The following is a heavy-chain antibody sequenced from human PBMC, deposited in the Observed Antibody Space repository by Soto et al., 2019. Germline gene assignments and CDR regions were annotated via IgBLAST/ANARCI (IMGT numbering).Heavy chain of an antibody. J-gene: IGHJ4*02. V-gene: IGHV3-30*18. CDR1: GFTFSSYG. D-gene: IGHD6-19*01. Sequence: LRLSCAASGFTFSSYGMHWVRQAPGKGLEWVAVISYDGSNKYYADSVKGRFTISRDNSKNTLYLQMNSLRAEDTAVYYCAKTVRQQWLIYYFDYWGQGTLVTVSS. CDR2: ISYDGSNK. CDR3: AKTVRQQWLIYYFDY.